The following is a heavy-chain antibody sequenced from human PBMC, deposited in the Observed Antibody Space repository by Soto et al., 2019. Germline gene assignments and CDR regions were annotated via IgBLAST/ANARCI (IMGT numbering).Heavy chain of an antibody. D-gene: IGHD6-19*01. CDR2: MSGTGGST. V-gene: IGHV3-23*01. CDR1: GFTFSSYA. CDR3: AKAGFSSGWSPSYFDY. J-gene: IGHJ4*02. Sequence: EVQLLESRGGLVQPGRSLRLSCAASGFTFSSYAMNWVRQAPGKGLEWVSAMSGTGGSTYYADSVKGRFTISRDNSKNTLYLQMNSLRVEDTAVFYCAKAGFSSGWSPSYFDYWGQGTLVTVSS.